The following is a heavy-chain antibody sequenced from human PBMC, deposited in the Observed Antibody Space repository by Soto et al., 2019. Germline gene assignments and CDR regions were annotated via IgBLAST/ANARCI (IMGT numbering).Heavy chain of an antibody. D-gene: IGHD3-10*01. V-gene: IGHV3-21*01. CDR1: GFGFSTYS. CDR2: ISRSNTYI. J-gene: IGHJ6*02. CDR3: ARAGFGEFTYYYYYYNMDV. Sequence: KTGGSLRLSCAASGFGFSTYSMNWVRQAPGKGLEWVSSISRSNTYIYYADSVTGRFTISRDNAKNLLYLQMNSLRAEDTAIYYCARAGFGEFTYYYYYYNMDVWGQGTPVPVYS.